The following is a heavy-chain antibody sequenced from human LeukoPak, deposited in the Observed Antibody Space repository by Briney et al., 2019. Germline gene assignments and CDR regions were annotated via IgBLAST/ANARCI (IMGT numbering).Heavy chain of an antibody. Sequence: PGGSLRLSCAASGFTFSTYGMHWVRQAPGKGLDWVAVLSYDGSNKYYADSVKGRFTISRDNSKNTLYLQMNSLRAEDTAVYYCASTPRGTDYFYYFDYWGQGTLVTVSS. J-gene: IGHJ4*02. D-gene: IGHD2/OR15-2a*01. V-gene: IGHV3-30*03. CDR1: GFTFSTYG. CDR3: ASTPRGTDYFYYFDY. CDR2: LSYDGSNK.